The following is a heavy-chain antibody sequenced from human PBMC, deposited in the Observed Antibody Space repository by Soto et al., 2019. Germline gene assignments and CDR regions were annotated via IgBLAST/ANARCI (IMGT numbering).Heavy chain of an antibody. CDR3: ARDRGAVTGQYFDY. CDR2: ISSSGTSA. CDR1: GFTFSAVY. Sequence: QVRLEESGGGLVKPGGSLRLSCAASGFTFSAVYMSWIRQAPNKGLEYISYISSSGTSANYAGSVKGRFTISRDNAKNSLYLQMNSLRAEDTAVYYCARDRGAVTGQYFDYWGQGALVTVSS. D-gene: IGHD6-19*01. V-gene: IGHV3-11*05. J-gene: IGHJ4*02.